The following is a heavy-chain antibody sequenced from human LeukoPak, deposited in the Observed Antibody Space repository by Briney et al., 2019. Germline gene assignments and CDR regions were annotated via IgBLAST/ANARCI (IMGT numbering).Heavy chain of an antibody. CDR2: SIPIIGTA. V-gene: IGHV1-69*05. J-gene: IGHJ4*02. CDR3: AHGYYDSSGYST. D-gene: IGHD3-22*01. CDR1: GGTFSSYA. Sequence: ASVKVSCKASGGTFSSYAISWVRQATGQGLEWMGRSIPIIGTANYAQKFQGRVTITTDESTSTAYMELSSLRSEDTDVYYCAHGYYDSSGYSTWGQGTLVTVSS.